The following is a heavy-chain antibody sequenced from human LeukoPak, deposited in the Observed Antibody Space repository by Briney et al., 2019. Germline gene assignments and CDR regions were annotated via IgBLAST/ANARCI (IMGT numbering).Heavy chain of an antibody. CDR3: ATSSYYYDLQTFDP. CDR2: MNPNSGNT. D-gene: IGHD3-22*01. CDR1: GGTFSSYA. V-gene: IGHV1-8*02. J-gene: IGHJ5*02. Sequence: GASVKVSCKASGGTFSSYAISWVRQATGQGLEWMGWMNPNSGNTGYAQKFQGRVTMTRNTSISTAYMELSSLRSEDTAVYYCATSSYYYDLQTFDPWGQGTLVTVSS.